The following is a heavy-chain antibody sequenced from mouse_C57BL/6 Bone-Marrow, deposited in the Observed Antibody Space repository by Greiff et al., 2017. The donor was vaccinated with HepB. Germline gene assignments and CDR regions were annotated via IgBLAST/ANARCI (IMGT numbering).Heavy chain of an antibody. CDR3: TRVELRAIDG. V-gene: IGHV1-15*01. Sequence: QVQLQQSGAELVRPGASVTLSCKASGYTFTDYEMHWVKQTPVHGLEWIGAIDPETGGTAYNQKFKGKAILTADKSSSTAYMELRSLTSEDSAVYYCTRVELRAIDGCGTGTTVTVSS. CDR2: IDPETGGT. J-gene: IGHJ1*03. D-gene: IGHD1-1*01. CDR1: GYTFTDYE.